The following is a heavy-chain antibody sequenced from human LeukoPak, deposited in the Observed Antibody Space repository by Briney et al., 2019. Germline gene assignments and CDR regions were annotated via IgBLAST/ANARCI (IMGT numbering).Heavy chain of an antibody. CDR3: AKGYDSSGYFGY. J-gene: IGHJ4*02. CDR1: GFTFSSYA. Sequence: PGGSLRLSCAASGFTFSSYAMSWVRQAPGKGLKWLSAISGSGGSTYYADSVKGRFTIPRDNSKNTLYLQMNSLRAEDTAVYYCAKGYDSSGYFGYWGQGTLVTVSS. D-gene: IGHD3-22*01. CDR2: ISGSGGST. V-gene: IGHV3-23*01.